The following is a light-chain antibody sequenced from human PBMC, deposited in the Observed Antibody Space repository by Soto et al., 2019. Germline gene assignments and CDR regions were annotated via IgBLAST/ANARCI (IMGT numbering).Light chain of an antibody. CDR3: QQYGNLPWT. V-gene: IGKV3-20*01. CDR2: SIS. J-gene: IGKJ1*01. Sequence: EIVLTQSPGTLSLSPGESVIISCRASQSVSGTYLAWYQQKPGQAPRVLMYSISSRATGIPDRFSGSGSGTDFTLTISRLEPEDFAVYFCQQYGNLPWTFGQGTKVEIK. CDR1: QSVSGTY.